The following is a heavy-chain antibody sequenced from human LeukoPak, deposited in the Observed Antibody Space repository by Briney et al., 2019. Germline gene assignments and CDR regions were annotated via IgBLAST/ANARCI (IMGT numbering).Heavy chain of an antibody. CDR2: ISGSGGNT. CDR1: GFTFSSYA. J-gene: IGHJ4*02. Sequence: GGSLRLSCAASGFTFSSYAMTWVRQAPGKGLEWVSGISGSGGNTFYADSVKGRFTISRDNSKNTLYLQMNSLGAEDTAVYFCARGGGDYCFDYWGQGALVTVSS. V-gene: IGHV3-23*01. D-gene: IGHD2-21*02. CDR3: ARGGGDYCFDY.